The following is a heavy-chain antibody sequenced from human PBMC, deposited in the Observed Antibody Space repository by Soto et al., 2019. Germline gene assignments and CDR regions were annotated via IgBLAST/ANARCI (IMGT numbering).Heavy chain of an antibody. CDR1: GYTFTSYD. D-gene: IGHD3-3*01. Sequence: ASVKVSCKASGYTFTSYDINWVRQATGQGLEWMGWMNPNSGNTGYAQKFQGRVTMTRNTSISTAYMELSSLRSEDTAVYYCARGAYYDFWCGYYTPSQYYYMDVWGQGTTVTV. V-gene: IGHV1-8*01. CDR3: ARGAYYDFWCGYYTPSQYYYMDV. CDR2: MNPNSGNT. J-gene: IGHJ6*03.